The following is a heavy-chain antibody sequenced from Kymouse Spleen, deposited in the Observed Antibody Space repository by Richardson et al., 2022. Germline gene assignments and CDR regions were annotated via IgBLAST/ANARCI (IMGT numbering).Heavy chain of an antibody. CDR2: INHSGST. D-gene: IGHD3-10*01. Sequence: QVQLQQWGAGLLKPSETLSLTCAVYGGSFSGYYWSWIRQPPGKGLEWIGEINHSGSTNYNPSLKSRVTISVDTSKNQFSLKLSSVTAADTAVYYCARGGRITMVRGVTFDYWGQGTLVTVSS. CDR1: GGSFSGYY. CDR3: ARGGRITMVRGVTFDY. V-gene: IGHV4-34*01. J-gene: IGHJ4*02.